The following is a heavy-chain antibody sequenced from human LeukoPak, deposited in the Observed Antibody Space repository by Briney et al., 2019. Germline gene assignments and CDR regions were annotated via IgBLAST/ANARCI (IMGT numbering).Heavy chain of an antibody. CDR3: ARVYYDSSGYYSLGAFDI. J-gene: IGHJ3*02. V-gene: IGHV1-2*02. D-gene: IGHD3-22*01. CDR1: GYTFTGYY. Sequence: ASVKVSCKASGYTFTGYYMYWVRQAPGQGLEWMGWINPNSGGTNYAQKFQGRVTMTRDTSISTAYMELSRLRSVDTAVYYCARVYYDSSGYYSLGAFDIWGQGTMVTVSS. CDR2: INPNSGGT.